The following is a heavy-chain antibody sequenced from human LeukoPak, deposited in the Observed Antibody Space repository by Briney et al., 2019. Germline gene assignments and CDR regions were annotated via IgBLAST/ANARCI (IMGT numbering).Heavy chain of an antibody. J-gene: IGHJ3*02. D-gene: IGHD6-19*01. CDR1: GGSISSYY. V-gene: IGHV4-59*01. CDR3: ARKGPMGSGWYYNAFDI. CDR2: IYYSGST. Sequence: PSETLSLTCTVSGGSISSYYWSWIRQPPGKGLEWIGYIYYSGSTNYNPSLKSRVTISVDTSKNQFSLKLSSVTAADTAVYYCARKGPMGSGWYYNAFDIWGQGTMVTVSS.